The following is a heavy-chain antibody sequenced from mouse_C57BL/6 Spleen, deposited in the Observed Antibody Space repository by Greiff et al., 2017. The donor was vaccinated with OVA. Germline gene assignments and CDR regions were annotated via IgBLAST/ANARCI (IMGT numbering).Heavy chain of an antibody. J-gene: IGHJ2*01. CDR1: GYTFTDYY. Sequence: EVQLQQSGPELVKPGASVKISCKASGYTFTDYYMNWVKQSHGKSLEWIGDINPNNGGTSYNQKFKGKATLTVDKSSSTAYMELRSLTSEDSAVYSCSFYYYAYDGTYYFYYWGQGTTLTVSS. D-gene: IGHD2-2*01. V-gene: IGHV1-26*01. CDR3: SFYYYAYDGTYYFYY. CDR2: INPNNGGT.